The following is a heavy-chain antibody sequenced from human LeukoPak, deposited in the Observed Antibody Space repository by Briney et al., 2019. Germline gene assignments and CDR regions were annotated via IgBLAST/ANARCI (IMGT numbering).Heavy chain of an antibody. Sequence: PGGSQRLSCAASGFTFSGYWMHWVRQAPGKGLVWVSRINSDGYSITYADSVKGRFTISRDNAKNTLYLQMNSLIAEDTAVYFCTRAGHSSGFDSWGQGTLVTVSS. CDR2: INSDGYSI. CDR1: GFTFSGYW. D-gene: IGHD6-19*01. J-gene: IGHJ5*01. V-gene: IGHV3-74*03. CDR3: TRAGHSSGFDS.